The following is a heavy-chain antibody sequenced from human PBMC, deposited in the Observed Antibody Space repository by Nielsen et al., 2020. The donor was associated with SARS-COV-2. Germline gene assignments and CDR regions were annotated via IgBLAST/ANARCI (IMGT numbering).Heavy chain of an antibody. J-gene: IGHJ6*02. V-gene: IGHV1-3*01. CDR1: GYTFTSYA. CDR3: ARSTSSSSWYFGYYGMDV. CDR2: INAGNGNT. D-gene: IGHD6-13*01. Sequence: ASVKVSCKASGYTFTSYAMHWVRQAPGQRLEWMGWINAGNGNTKYSQKFQGRVTITRDTSASTAYMELSSLRSEDTAVYYCARSTSSSSWYFGYYGMDVWGQGTTVTVSS.